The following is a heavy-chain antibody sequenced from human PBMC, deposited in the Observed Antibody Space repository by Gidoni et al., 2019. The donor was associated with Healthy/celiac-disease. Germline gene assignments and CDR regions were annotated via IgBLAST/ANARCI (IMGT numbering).Heavy chain of an antibody. CDR2: IHSDGSST. CDR3: ARGGVYGDYEDY. V-gene: IGHV3-74*01. D-gene: IGHD4-17*01. CDR1: GFTFSTYW. Sequence: EVQLVESGGGLVQPGGSLRLAGEASGFTFSTYWMHWVRQAPGKGLVWVSRIHSDGSSTSYADSVKGRFTISRDNAKNTLDLQMNSLRAEDTAVYYCARGGVYGDYEDYWGQGTLVTVSS. J-gene: IGHJ4*02.